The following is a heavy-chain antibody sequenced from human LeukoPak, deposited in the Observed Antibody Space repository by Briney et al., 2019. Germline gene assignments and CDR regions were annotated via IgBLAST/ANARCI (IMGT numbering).Heavy chain of an antibody. J-gene: IGHJ5*02. CDR3: ARDPRYFDWLLIGGWFDP. CDR2: INNYNNNT. CDR1: GYTFTSYG. V-gene: IGHV1-18*01. Sequence: ASVKVSCKASGYTFTSYGISWVRQAPGQGLEWMGWINNYNNNTNYVQKFQGRVTMTTDTSTSTAYMELRSLRSDDTAVYYCARDPRYFDWLLIGGWFDPWGQGTLVTVSS. D-gene: IGHD3-9*01.